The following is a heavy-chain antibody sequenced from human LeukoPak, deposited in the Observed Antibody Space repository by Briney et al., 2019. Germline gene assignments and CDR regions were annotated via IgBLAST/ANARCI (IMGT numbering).Heavy chain of an antibody. J-gene: IGHJ3*02. D-gene: IGHD5-24*01. CDR1: GFTFSSYA. CDR3: ARDPGRRMATTPAFDS. V-gene: IGHV3-30*04. CDR2: ISYDGSNK. Sequence: GGSLRLSCAASGFTFSSYAMHWVRQAPGKGLEWVAVISYDGSNKYYADSVKGRFTISRDNSKNTLYLQMNSLRAEDTAVYYCARDPGRRMATTPAFDSWGQGTMVTVSS.